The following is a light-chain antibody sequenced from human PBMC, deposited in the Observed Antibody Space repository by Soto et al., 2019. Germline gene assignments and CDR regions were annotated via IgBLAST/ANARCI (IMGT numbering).Light chain of an antibody. CDR1: SSNIGAGYD. Sequence: QAAVTQPPSVSGAPGQRVTISCTGSSSNIGAGYDVHWYQQLPGTAPKLLISGNSNRPSGVPDRFSGSKSGTSASLAITGLQAEDEADYYCQSYDSSLSGWVFGGGTQLTVL. CDR2: GNS. V-gene: IGLV1-40*01. CDR3: QSYDSSLSGWV. J-gene: IGLJ3*02.